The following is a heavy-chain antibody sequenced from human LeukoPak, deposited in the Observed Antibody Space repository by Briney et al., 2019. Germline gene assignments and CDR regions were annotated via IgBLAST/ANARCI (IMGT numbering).Heavy chain of an antibody. CDR3: AKDWAPTSSSSWFANWFDP. CDR2: ISGSGGST. J-gene: IGHJ5*02. D-gene: IGHD6-13*01. CDR1: GFTFSSYA. Sequence: RGSLRLSCAASGFTFSSYAMSWVRQAPGKGLEWVSAISGSGGSTYYADSVKGRFTISRDNSKNTLYLQMNSLRAEDTAVYYCAKDWAPTSSSSWFANWFDPWGQGTLVTVSS. V-gene: IGHV3-23*01.